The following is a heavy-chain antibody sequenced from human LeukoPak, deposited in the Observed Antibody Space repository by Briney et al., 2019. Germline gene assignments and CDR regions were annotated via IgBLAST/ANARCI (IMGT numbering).Heavy chain of an antibody. CDR1: GDSVSSNTAA. CDR2: SYYMSKWYN. J-gene: IGHJ4*02. D-gene: IGHD6-13*01. CDR3: VRPEPQLGGYFFVR. Sequence: SQTLSRTCAISGDSVSSNTAAWKWIRQSPSRGLEWLGRSYYMSKWYNGYAGSVKSRITLTPHPSNPQFYLQLTSVTPEDATVYYCVRPEPQLGGYFFVRWGEGTLVTASS. V-gene: IGHV6-1*01.